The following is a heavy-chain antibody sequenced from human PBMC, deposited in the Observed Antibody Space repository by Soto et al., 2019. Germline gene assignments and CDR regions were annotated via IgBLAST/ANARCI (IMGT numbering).Heavy chain of an antibody. CDR2: IYYTGST. Sequence: TSETLSLTCTVSGDSFSSGSHYWSWIRQPPGKGLEWIGYIYYTGSTEYHPSLESRVTISVDSSQRQFSLKLTSATAADTAVYYCATGSGYRSGYFFDFWGQGALVTV. CDR3: ATGSGYRSGYFFDF. V-gene: IGHV4-61*01. CDR1: GDSFSSGSHY. D-gene: IGHD5-18*01. J-gene: IGHJ4*02.